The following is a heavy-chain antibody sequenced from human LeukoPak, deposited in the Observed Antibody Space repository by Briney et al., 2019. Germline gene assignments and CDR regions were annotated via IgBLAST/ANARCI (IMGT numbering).Heavy chain of an antibody. CDR1: GFTFSDYY. V-gene: IGHV3-11*04. J-gene: IGHJ6*02. Sequence: GGSLRLSCAASGFTFSDYYMSWIRQAPGKGLEWVSYISSSGSTIYYADSVKGRFTISRDNAKNSLYLQMNSLRAEDTAVYYCAREKPLYSSNWYKRLYDMDVWGQGTTVTVSS. D-gene: IGHD6-13*01. CDR2: ISSSGSTI. CDR3: AREKPLYSSNWYKRLYDMDV.